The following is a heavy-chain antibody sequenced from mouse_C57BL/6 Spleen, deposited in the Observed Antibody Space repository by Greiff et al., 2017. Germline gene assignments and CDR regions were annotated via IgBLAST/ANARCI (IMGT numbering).Heavy chain of an antibody. CDR1: GYTFTDYE. CDR3: TRRYSYAMDY. CDR2: IDPETGGT. V-gene: IGHV1-15*01. D-gene: IGHD2-12*01. J-gene: IGHJ4*01. Sequence: VKLQESGAELVRPGASVTLSCKASGYTFTDYEMHWVKQTPVHGLEWIGAIDPETGGTAYNQKFKGKAILTADKSSSTAYMALRSLTSEDSAVYYCTRRYSYAMDYWGQGTSVTVSS.